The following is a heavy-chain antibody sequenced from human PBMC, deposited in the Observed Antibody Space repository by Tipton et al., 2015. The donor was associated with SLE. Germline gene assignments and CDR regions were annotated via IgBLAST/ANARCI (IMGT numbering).Heavy chain of an antibody. V-gene: IGHV4-38-2*01. Sequence: PGLVKPSETLSLTCAVSGYSISSGYYWGWIRQPPGKGLEWIGSIYYSGSTYYNPSLKSRVTISVDTSKNQFSLKLSTVTAADTAVYYCGRKKAVAGTWGQGTLVTVSS. CDR1: GYSISSGYY. CDR2: IYYSGST. CDR3: GRKKAVAGT. D-gene: IGHD6-19*01. J-gene: IGHJ4*02.